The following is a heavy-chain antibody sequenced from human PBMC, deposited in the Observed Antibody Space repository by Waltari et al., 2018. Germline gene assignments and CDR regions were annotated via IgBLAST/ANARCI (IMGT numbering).Heavy chain of an antibody. V-gene: IGHV4-61*02. CDR3: ARGDSSSRYEYFQH. J-gene: IGHJ1*01. Sequence: QVQLQESGPGLVKPSQTLSLTCTVSGGSISRGSYYWSWLRPPAGKGLEWIGRIYTSGITKYNPSLKRRFIISADMSKNQFSLKRSSVTAADTAVYYCARGDSSSRYEYFQHWGQGTLVTVSS. D-gene: IGHD6-13*01. CDR2: IYTSGIT. CDR1: GGSISRGSYY.